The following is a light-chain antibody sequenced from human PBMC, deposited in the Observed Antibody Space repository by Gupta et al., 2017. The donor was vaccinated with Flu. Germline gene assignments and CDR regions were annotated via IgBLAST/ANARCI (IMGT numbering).Light chain of an antibody. CDR3: QAWDRGTCG. V-gene: IGLV3-1*01. CDR1: KLGGIY. CDR2: HDA. Sequence: SYELTQPPAVSVFPGQTATTTCSGLKLGGIYDSWYQQKPGQSPVLVLYHDAQRPSGIPERISGSNSGNTATLTITETQAVDEADYYCQAWDRGTCGFGGGTKLTVL. J-gene: IGLJ2*01.